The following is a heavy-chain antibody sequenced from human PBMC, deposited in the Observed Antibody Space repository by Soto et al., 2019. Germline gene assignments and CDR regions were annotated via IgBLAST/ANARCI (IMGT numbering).Heavy chain of an antibody. CDR2: ISGSGGSR. CDR3: AIPPQLRYFDWLFLDY. J-gene: IGHJ4*02. V-gene: IGHV3-23*01. Sequence: GGSLRLSCAASGFTFSSYAMSWVRQAPGKGLEWVSAISGSGGSRYYADSVKGRFTISRDNSKNTLYLQMNSLRAEDTAVYYCAIPPQLRYFDWLFLDYWGQGTLVTVSS. D-gene: IGHD3-9*01. CDR1: GFTFSSYA.